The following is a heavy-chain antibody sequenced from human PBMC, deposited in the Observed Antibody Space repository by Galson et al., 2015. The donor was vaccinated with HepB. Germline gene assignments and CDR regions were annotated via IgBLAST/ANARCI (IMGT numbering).Heavy chain of an antibody. V-gene: IGHV1-2*02. CDR3: ARGIAAAVETQVN. D-gene: IGHD6-13*01. Sequence: SVKVSCKASGYTFTGYYMHWVRQAPGQGLEWMGWINPNSGGTNYAQKFQGRVTMTRDTSISTAYMELSRLRSDDTAVYYCARGIAAAVETQVNWGQGALVTVSS. J-gene: IGHJ4*02. CDR2: INPNSGGT. CDR1: GYTFTGYY.